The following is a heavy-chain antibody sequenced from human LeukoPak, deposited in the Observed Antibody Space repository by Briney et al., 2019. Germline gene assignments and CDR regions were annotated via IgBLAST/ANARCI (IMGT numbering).Heavy chain of an antibody. Sequence: SGGSLRLSCAASGFTFSSYVMNWVRQAPGKGLEWVSSISSSSSYIYYADSVKGRFTISRDNAKNSLYLQMNSLRAEDTAVYYCARTAAGTGRWFDPWGQGTLVTVSS. V-gene: IGHV3-21*01. J-gene: IGHJ5*02. CDR3: ARTAAGTGRWFDP. CDR2: ISSSSSYI. D-gene: IGHD6-13*01. CDR1: GFTFSSYV.